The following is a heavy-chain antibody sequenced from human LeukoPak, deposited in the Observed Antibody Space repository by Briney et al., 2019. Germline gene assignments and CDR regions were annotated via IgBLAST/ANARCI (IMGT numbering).Heavy chain of an antibody. D-gene: IGHD1-26*01. CDR2: INQVGSVK. Sequence: GGSLRLSCAASGFIFSNYAMQWVRQAPGKGLEWVANINQVGSVKYYVDSVKGRFTISRDNAKNSLYLQMNSLRAEDTAVYYCARDPDNIEGANFHYWGRGTLVTVSS. V-gene: IGHV3-7*01. CDR1: GFIFSNYA. CDR3: ARDPDNIEGANFHY. J-gene: IGHJ4*02.